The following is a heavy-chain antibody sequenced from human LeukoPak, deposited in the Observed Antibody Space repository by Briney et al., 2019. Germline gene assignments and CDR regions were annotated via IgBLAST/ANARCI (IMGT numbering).Heavy chain of an antibody. CDR1: GGTFSSYA. Sequence: SVKVSCKASGGTFSSYAISWVRQAPGQGLEWMGGIIPIFGTANYAEKFQGRVTITAHESTSTAYMELSSLRSEDTAVYYCARDQCSSTSCYLGAFDIWGQGTMVSVSS. J-gene: IGHJ3*02. CDR3: ARDQCSSTSCYLGAFDI. D-gene: IGHD2-2*01. V-gene: IGHV1-69*01. CDR2: IIPIFGTA.